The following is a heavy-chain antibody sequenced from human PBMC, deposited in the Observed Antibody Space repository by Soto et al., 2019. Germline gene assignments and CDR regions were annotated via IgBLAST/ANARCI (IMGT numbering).Heavy chain of an antibody. CDR3: ARVGHIAVVTASFDY. V-gene: IGHV1-46*02. Sequence: QVQLVQSGAEVKKPGASVKVSCKPSGYTLNTYYLHWVRQAPGQGLEWMGIIHPSGGGSTYAQKFLATVPMTSDTSTSTVFMELSSLRSADTAVYYCARVGHIAVVTASFDYWGQGTLVTVSS. D-gene: IGHD2-21*02. CDR1: GYTLNTYY. J-gene: IGHJ4*02. CDR2: IHPSGGGS.